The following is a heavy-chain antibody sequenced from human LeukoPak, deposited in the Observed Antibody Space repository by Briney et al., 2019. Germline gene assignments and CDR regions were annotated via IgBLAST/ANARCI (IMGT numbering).Heavy chain of an antibody. CDR3: AKDPTGMVRGVNGFAYYYYHGMDV. D-gene: IGHD3-10*01. V-gene: IGHV3-30*18. CDR2: ISYDGRNE. J-gene: IGHJ6*02. Sequence: GGSLRLSCVASGFTFSIYGMYWVRQAPGKGLEWVATISYDGRNEDYEDSVKGRFTISRDDSKNTLYLQMNSLTPEDTAVYYCAKDPTGMVRGVNGFAYYYYHGMDVWGQGTTVTVSS. CDR1: GFTFSIYG.